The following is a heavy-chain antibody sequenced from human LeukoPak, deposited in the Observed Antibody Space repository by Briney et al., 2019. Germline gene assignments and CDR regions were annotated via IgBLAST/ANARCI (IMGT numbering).Heavy chain of an antibody. J-gene: IGHJ4*02. Sequence: PGGSLRLSCAASGFTFSSYGMHWVRQAPGKGLERVAVISYDGSNKYYADSVKGRFTISRDNSKNTLYLQMNSLRAEDTAVYYCAKETAGRYYDFWSGYYPTDDYWGQGTLVTVSS. CDR1: GFTFSSYG. CDR3: AKETAGRYYDFWSGYYPTDDY. D-gene: IGHD3-3*01. CDR2: ISYDGSNK. V-gene: IGHV3-30*18.